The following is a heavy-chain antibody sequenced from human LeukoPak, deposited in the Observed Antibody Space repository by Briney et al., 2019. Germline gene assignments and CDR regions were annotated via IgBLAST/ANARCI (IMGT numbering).Heavy chain of an antibody. CDR2: ISAYNGNT. CDR1: GYTFTSYA. J-gene: IGHJ4*02. CDR3: ARGEDFDY. Sequence: GASVKVSFKASGYTFTSYAISWVRQAPGQGLEWMGWISAYNGNTDYAQKVQGRITLTTDTSTTTAYMDLRGLRSDDTAVYYCARGEDFDYWGQGTLVTVSS. D-gene: IGHD3-16*01. V-gene: IGHV1-18*01.